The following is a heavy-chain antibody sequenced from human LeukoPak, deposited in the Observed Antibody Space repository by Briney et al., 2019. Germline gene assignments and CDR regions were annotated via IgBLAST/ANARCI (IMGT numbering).Heavy chain of an antibody. CDR3: TRVPYCSSTSCYSDV. V-gene: IGHV3-73*01. CDR2: IRSKANSYAT. CDR1: GFTFSGSA. D-gene: IGHD2-2*01. J-gene: IGHJ6*02. Sequence: SGGSLRLSCAASGFTFSGSAMHWVRQASGKGLEWVGRIRSKANSYATAYAASVKGRFTISRDDSKNTAYLQMNSLKTEDTAVYYCTRVPYCSSTSCYSDVWGQGTTVTVSS.